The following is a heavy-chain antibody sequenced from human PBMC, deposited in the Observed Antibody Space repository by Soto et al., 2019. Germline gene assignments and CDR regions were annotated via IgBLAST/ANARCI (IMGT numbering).Heavy chain of an antibody. V-gene: IGHV3-30-3*01. CDR3: AREAGRSGSYDY. CDR2: ILYDGDGK. Sequence: GGSLRLSCVASGFTFSSHLMHWVRQAPGKGLEWVAVILYDGDGKYYADSVKGRFTISRDNSKNTVYLQMNSLRTEDTAVYYCAREAGRSGSYDYWGQGTLVTVSS. J-gene: IGHJ4*02. D-gene: IGHD1-26*01. CDR1: GFTFSSHL.